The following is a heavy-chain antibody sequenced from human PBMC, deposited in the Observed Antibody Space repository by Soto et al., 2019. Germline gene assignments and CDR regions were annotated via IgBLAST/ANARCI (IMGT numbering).Heavy chain of an antibody. D-gene: IGHD3-10*01. CDR3: TSGPIGRVSDI. J-gene: IGHJ3*02. CDR2: IYDSGST. Sequence: QVQLQESGPGLVKPSQTLSLTCTVSGGSFSSGSYSWSWIRQLPGRGLEWMGYIYDSGSTFYRPSIKSRVNISMDRSKNQFSLELNSVTAADTAVYSGTSGPIGRVSDIWGQGTVVTVSS. V-gene: IGHV4-31*03. CDR1: GGSFSSGSYS.